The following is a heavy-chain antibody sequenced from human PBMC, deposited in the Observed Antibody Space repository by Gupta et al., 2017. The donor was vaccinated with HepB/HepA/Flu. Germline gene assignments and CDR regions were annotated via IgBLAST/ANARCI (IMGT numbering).Heavy chain of an antibody. CDR3: ARVGLYSSSPYAFDI. D-gene: IGHD6-6*01. V-gene: IGHV4-34*01. CDR1: GGSFSGYY. Sequence: QVQLQLWGAGLLKPSETLSLTCAVYGGSFSGYYWSWIRQPPGKGLEWIGEINHSGSTNYSPSLKSRVTISVDTSKNQFSRKLSSVTAADTAVYYCARVGLYSSSPYAFDIWGQGTMVTVSS. CDR2: INHSGST. J-gene: IGHJ3*02.